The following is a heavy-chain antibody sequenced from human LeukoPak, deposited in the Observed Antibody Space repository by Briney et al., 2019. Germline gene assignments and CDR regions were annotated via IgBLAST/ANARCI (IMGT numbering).Heavy chain of an antibody. V-gene: IGHV1-18*01. CDR2: VSAYNGNT. D-gene: IGHD3-22*01. Sequence: GASVKVSCKASGYTFTSYDINWVRQATGQGLEWMGWVSAYNGNTNTKYAQMVQGRVTMTTDTSTSTAYMELRSLRSDDTAVYYCVRDLGIYYDTSGVFFDYWGQGTLVTVSS. J-gene: IGHJ4*02. CDR3: VRDLGIYYDTSGVFFDY. CDR1: GYTFTSYD.